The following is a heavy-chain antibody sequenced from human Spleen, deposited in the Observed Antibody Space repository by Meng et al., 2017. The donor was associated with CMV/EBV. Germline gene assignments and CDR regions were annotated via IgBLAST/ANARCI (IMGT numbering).Heavy chain of an antibody. J-gene: IGHJ4*02. CDR1: GPSVSSNSYY. Sequence: SGPSVSSNSYYWSWIRQPPGKGLEWIGYIYYSGSTNYIPSLKSRVTISVDTSKNQFSLKLRSVTAADTAVYYCAGGDYYGSGSPENYWGQGTLVTVSS. D-gene: IGHD3-10*01. V-gene: IGHV4-61*01. CDR3: AGGDYYGSGSPENY. CDR2: IYYSGST.